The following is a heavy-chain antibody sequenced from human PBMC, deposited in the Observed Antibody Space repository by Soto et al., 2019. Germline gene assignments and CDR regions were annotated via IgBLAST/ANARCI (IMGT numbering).Heavy chain of an antibody. CDR1: GFTFSSYG. Sequence: QVQLVESGGGVVQPGRSLRLSCAASGFTFSSYGMHWVRQAPGKGLEWVAVISYDGSNKYYADSVKGRFTISRDNSKNTLYLQMNSLRAEDTAVYYCAKAPRGTSWNYYYGMDVWGQGTTVTVSS. CDR2: ISYDGSNK. J-gene: IGHJ6*02. V-gene: IGHV3-30*18. D-gene: IGHD1-1*01. CDR3: AKAPRGTSWNYYYGMDV.